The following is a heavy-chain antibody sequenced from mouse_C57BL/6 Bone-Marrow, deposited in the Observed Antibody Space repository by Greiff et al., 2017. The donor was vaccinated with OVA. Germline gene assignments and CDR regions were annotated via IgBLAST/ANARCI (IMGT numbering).Heavy chain of an antibody. J-gene: IGHJ2*01. V-gene: IGHV1-82*01. CDR2: IYPGDGDT. CDR3: ARYYYFDY. Sequence: VQLKQSGPELVKPGASVKISCKASGYAFSSSWMNWVKQRPGKGLEWIGRIYPGDGDTNYNGKFKGKATLTADKSSSTAYMQLSSLTSEDSAVYFCARYYYFDYWGQGTTLTVSS. CDR1: GYAFSSSW.